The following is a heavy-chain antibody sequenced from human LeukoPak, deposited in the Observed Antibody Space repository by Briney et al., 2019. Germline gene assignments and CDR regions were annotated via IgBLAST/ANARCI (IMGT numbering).Heavy chain of an antibody. Sequence: EWIGEINHSGSTNYNPSLKSRVTISVDTSKNQFSLKLSSVTAADTAVYYCARRGQGGAIDYWGQGTLVTVSS. CDR2: INHSGST. V-gene: IGHV4-34*01. CDR3: ARRGQGGAIDY. D-gene: IGHD1-26*01. J-gene: IGHJ4*02.